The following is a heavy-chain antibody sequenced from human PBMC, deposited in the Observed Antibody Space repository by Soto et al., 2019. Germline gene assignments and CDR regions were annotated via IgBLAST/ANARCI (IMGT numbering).Heavy chain of an antibody. CDR2: ISGSGSST. CDR3: AKDRHNLYDSSGLHTQLWS. V-gene: IGHV3-23*01. Sequence: EVQLLESGGGLVQPGGSLRLSCAASGFTFSSYAMSWVRQAPGKRLEWVSAISGSGSSTYYADSVKGRFTISRDNSKNTLYLQMNSLRAEDTAVYYCAKDRHNLYDSSGLHTQLWSWGQGTLVTVSS. J-gene: IGHJ5*02. D-gene: IGHD3-22*01. CDR1: GFTFSSYA.